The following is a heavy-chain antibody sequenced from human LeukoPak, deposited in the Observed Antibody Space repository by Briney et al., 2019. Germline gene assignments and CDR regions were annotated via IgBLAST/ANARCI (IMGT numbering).Heavy chain of an antibody. CDR2: INHSGST. V-gene: IGHV4-34*01. Sequence: PSETLSLTCAVYGGSFSGYYWSWIRQPPGKGLEWIGEINHSGSTNYNPSLKSRVTISVDTSKNQFSLKLSPVTAADTAVYYCARGVIMRWFDPWGQGTLVTVSS. J-gene: IGHJ5*02. CDR1: GGSFSGYY. D-gene: IGHD3-3*01. CDR3: ARGVIMRWFDP.